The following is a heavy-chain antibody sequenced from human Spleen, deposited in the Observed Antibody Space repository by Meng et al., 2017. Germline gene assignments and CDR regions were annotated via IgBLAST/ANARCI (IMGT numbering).Heavy chain of an antibody. CDR2: INTVNGNK. CDR1: GYTFTNFA. D-gene: IGHD3-10*01. Sequence: QVQPVQSGAEVKKPGASVKVSCKASGYTFTNFAMHWVRQAPGQGLEWMGWINTVNGNKKYSQKLQGRVTITRDTSASTAYMELTSLRSEDTAVYYCARDYPRASGAFDIWGQGTMVTVSS. V-gene: IGHV1-3*04. CDR3: ARDYPRASGAFDI. J-gene: IGHJ3*02.